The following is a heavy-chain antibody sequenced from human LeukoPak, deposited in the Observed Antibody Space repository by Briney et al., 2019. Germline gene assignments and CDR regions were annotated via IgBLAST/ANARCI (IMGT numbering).Heavy chain of an antibody. CDR1: GFTFSSYW. D-gene: IGHD5-12*01. CDR2: IKQDGSEK. Sequence: GGSLRLSCAASGFTFSSYWMSWVRQAPGKGLEWVANIKQDGSEKYYVDSVKGRFTISRDNAKNSLYLQMNSLRAEDTAVYYCARVEDSSYCFFDYWGQGTLVTVSS. CDR3: ARVEDSSYCFFDY. V-gene: IGHV3-7*03. J-gene: IGHJ4*02.